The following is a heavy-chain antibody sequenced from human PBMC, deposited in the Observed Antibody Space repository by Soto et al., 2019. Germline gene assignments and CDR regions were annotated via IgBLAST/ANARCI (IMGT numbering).Heavy chain of an antibody. CDR1: GFTFNYAW. CDR3: TKGYTEEVQGMDV. J-gene: IGHJ6*02. CDR2: IKSKAGGGTV. Sequence: LRLSCAASGFTFNYAWMTWVRQAPGKGLEWVGRIKSKAGGGTVDYAAPVKGRFTISSDDSKNTVYLQTNSLKAEDTALYYCTKGYTEEVQGMDVWGQGTTVTVSS. D-gene: IGHD5-12*01. V-gene: IGHV3-15*05.